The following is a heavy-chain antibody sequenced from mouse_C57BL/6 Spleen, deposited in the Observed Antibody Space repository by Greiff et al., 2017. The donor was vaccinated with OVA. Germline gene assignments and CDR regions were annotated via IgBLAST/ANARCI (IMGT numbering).Heavy chain of an antibody. CDR3: TANWDGRFAY. CDR1: GYTFTDYE. D-gene: IGHD4-1*01. CDR2: IDPETGGT. J-gene: IGHJ3*01. Sequence: VKLQESGAELVRPGASVTLSCKASGYTFTDYEMHWVKQTPAHGLEWIGAIDPETGGTAYNQKFKGKAILTADKSSSTAYMELRSLTSEDSAVYYCTANWDGRFAYWGQGTLVTVSA. V-gene: IGHV1-15*01.